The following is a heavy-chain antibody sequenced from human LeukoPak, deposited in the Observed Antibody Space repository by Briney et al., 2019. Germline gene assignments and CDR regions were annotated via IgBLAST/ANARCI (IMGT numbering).Heavy chain of an antibody. V-gene: IGHV3-23*01. J-gene: IGHJ4*02. Sequence: GGSLRLSCAASGFTFSSYGMSWVRQAPGKGLEWVSAISGSGGSTYYADSVKGRFTISRDNSKNTLYLQVNSLRAEDTALYYCAKMYTSGWYLDYWGQGTLVTVSS. D-gene: IGHD6-25*01. CDR2: ISGSGGST. CDR1: GFTFSSYG. CDR3: AKMYTSGWYLDY.